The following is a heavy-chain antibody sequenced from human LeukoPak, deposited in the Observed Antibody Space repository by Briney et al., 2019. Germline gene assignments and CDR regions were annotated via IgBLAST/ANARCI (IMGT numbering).Heavy chain of an antibody. CDR1: GFTFSNYA. CDR3: AKWGDYDVLTGYYVPDY. CDR2: ILGSGGST. J-gene: IGHJ4*02. V-gene: IGHV3-23*01. Sequence: PGGSLRLSCAASGFTFSNYAMSWVRQAPGKGLEWVSAILGSGGSTYYADSVKGRFTVSRDNSKSTLYLQMNSLRAEDTASYYCAKWGDYDVLTGYYVPDYWGQGTLVTVSS. D-gene: IGHD3-9*01.